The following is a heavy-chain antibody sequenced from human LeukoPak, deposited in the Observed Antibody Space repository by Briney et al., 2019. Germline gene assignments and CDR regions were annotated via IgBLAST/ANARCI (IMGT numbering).Heavy chain of an antibody. Sequence: PGGSLRLSCAASGFTFSSYGMHWVRQAPGKGLEWVAFIRYDGSNKYYADSVKGRFTISRDNSKNTLYLQMNSLRAEDTAVYYCAKLSGTTVTFYYYYYMDVWGKGTTVTVSS. V-gene: IGHV3-30*02. CDR1: GFTFSSYG. J-gene: IGHJ6*03. D-gene: IGHD4-17*01. CDR2: IRYDGSNK. CDR3: AKLSGTTVTFYYYYYMDV.